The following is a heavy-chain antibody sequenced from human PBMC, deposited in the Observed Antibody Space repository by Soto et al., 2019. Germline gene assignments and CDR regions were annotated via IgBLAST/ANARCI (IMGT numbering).Heavy chain of an antibody. Sequence: SETLSLTCAVSGGSISSGGYSWSWIRQPPGKGLEWIGYIYHSGSTYYNPSLKSRVTISVDRSKNQFSLKLSSVTAADTAVYYCAREGVSSSWYNYYGMDFWGQGTTVTVSS. J-gene: IGHJ6*02. V-gene: IGHV4-30-2*01. D-gene: IGHD6-13*01. CDR3: AREGVSSSWYNYYGMDF. CDR2: IYHSGST. CDR1: GGSISSGGYS.